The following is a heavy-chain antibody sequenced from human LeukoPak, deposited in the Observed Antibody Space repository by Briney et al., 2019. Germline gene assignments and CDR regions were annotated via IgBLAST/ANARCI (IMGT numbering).Heavy chain of an antibody. CDR2: ISISGGNT. CDR3: AKMPWDLPGAKYFDH. D-gene: IGHD1-26*01. Sequence: LSGGSLRLSCAASGFTFTNYAMSWVRQAPGKGLEWVSLISISGGNTYNADSVKGRFTISGDNSKNTLYLQMNSLRGEDTAVYYCAKMPWDLPGAKYFDHWGQGTLVTVSS. CDR1: GFTFTNYA. J-gene: IGHJ4*02. V-gene: IGHV3-23*01.